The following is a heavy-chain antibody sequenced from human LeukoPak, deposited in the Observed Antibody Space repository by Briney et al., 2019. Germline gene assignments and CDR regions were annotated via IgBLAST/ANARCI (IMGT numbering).Heavy chain of an antibody. Sequence: GGSLRLSCAASGFTFSSYAMKWVRQAPGKGLEWLAVALSDGSDQYYGDSVQGRFTVSRDNSKNTLYLQMDNLRFEDTAVYYCARVSKPGWFDYYYMDVWGKGTTVIVSS. J-gene: IGHJ6*03. D-gene: IGHD3-10*01. CDR1: GFTFSSYA. CDR3: ARVSKPGWFDYYYMDV. V-gene: IGHV3-30*04. CDR2: ALSDGSDQ.